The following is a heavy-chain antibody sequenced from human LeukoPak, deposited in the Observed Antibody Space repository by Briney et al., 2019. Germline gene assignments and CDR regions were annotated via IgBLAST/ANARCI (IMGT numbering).Heavy chain of an antibody. CDR2: IDPSDSYT. D-gene: IGHD2-21*02. J-gene: IGHJ4*02. CDR3: ARQDIVVVTASGGVDY. CDR1: GYSFTSYL. Sequence: GESLKISCKGSGYSFTSYLISWVRQMPGKGLEWMGRIDPSDSYTNYSPSFQGHVTISADKSISTAYLQWSSLKASDTAMYYCARQDIVVVTASGGVDYWGQGTLVTVSS. V-gene: IGHV5-10-1*01.